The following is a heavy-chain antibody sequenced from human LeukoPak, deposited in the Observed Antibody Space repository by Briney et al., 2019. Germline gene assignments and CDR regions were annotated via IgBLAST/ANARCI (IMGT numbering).Heavy chain of an antibody. Sequence: GGSLRLSCAASGFTFSSYGMHWVRQAPGKGLEWVAFIRYDGSNKYYADSVKGRFTISRDNSKNTLYLQMNSLRAEDTAVYYCAKVWDSGYERDDYWGQGTLVTVSS. V-gene: IGHV3-30*02. CDR3: AKVWDSGYERDDY. CDR2: IRYDGSNK. D-gene: IGHD5-12*01. CDR1: GFTFSSYG. J-gene: IGHJ4*02.